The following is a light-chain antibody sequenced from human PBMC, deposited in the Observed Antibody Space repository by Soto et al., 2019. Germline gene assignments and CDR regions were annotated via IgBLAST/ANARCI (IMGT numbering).Light chain of an antibody. CDR3: KPYYSSHPT. Sequence: DIVLIQYPDYLAVSLGDRANINCNPSLNILYSSDNKNYLSWYQQRPGQPPKLLFYWEYTRESGVTDRFSGSGSGTHFTLTITSMQAEDVAVYYCKPYYSSHPTLGQGTKVDLK. V-gene: IGKV4-1*01. J-gene: IGKJ1*01. CDR2: WEY. CDR1: LNILYSSDNKNY.